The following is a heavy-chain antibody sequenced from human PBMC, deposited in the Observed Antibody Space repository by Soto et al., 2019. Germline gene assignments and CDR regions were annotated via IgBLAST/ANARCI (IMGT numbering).Heavy chain of an antibody. CDR1: AVMFRSHG. CDR2: IWYDGSNK. CDR3: ARDGMYSSSSYYYYYGMDV. J-gene: IGHJ6*02. D-gene: IGHD6-6*01. V-gene: IGHV3-33*01. Sequence: GGSVGLSFAQSAVMFRSHGQQSVRQGPGKGLEWVAVIWYDGSNKYYADSVKGRFTISRDNSKNTLYLQMNSLRAEDTAVYYCARDGMYSSSSYYYYYGMDVWGQGT.